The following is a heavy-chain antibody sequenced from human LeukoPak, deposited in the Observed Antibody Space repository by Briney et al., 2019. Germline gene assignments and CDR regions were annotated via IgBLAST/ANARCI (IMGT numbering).Heavy chain of an antibody. CDR3: ARREIGGYTYGTDAFNI. D-gene: IGHD5-18*01. CDR1: GFTVRSNY. CDR2: IYSGDST. J-gene: IGHJ3*02. Sequence: GGSLRLSCAASGFTVRSNYMSWVRQAPGKGLEWVSVIYSGDSTYYADSVKGRFTISRDNSKNMLYLQMNSLRAEDTAVYYCARREIGGYTYGTDAFNIWGQGTMVTVSS. V-gene: IGHV3-53*01.